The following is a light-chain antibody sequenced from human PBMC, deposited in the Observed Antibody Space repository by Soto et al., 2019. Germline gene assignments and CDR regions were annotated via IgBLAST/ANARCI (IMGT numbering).Light chain of an antibody. CDR1: QSVSNNY. CDR3: KQYASSPLT. Sequence: EIVLTHSPGPLSLSPGERVTLSCRPSQSVSNNYLAWYQQKPGQAPRLVIYDASCRAAGIPHGVSASGSGTDFTLTISRLEPEDLAVYYCKQYASSPLTFGRGTKVEIK. CDR2: DAS. J-gene: IGKJ1*01. V-gene: IGKV3-20*01.